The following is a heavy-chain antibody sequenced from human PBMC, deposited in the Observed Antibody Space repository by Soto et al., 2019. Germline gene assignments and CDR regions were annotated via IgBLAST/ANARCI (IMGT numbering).Heavy chain of an antibody. D-gene: IGHD3-9*01. CDR3: ARDGYYDILTGLLGDFDY. CDR2: ISAYNGNT. V-gene: IGHV1-18*01. Sequence: GASVKVSCKASGYTFTSYGISWVRQAPGQGLEWMGWISAYNGNTNYAQKLQGRVTMTTDTSTSTAYMELRSLRSDDTAVYYCARDGYYDILTGLLGDFDYWGQGTLVTVSS. J-gene: IGHJ4*02. CDR1: GYTFTSYG.